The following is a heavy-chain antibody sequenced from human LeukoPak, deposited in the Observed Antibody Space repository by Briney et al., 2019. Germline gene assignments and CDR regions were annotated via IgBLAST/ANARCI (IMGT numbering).Heavy chain of an antibody. CDR2: ISWNGGST. CDR1: GFTLDDYG. D-gene: IGHD1-26*01. V-gene: IGHV3-20*04. CDR3: ARDGSGSFSGYYYYMDV. J-gene: IGHJ6*03. Sequence: PGGSLRISCAASGFTLDDYGMSWVRHAPGKGLEWVSGISWNGGSTGYTDSVKGRFTISRDNAKIFLDVQMNSLRGEDTAFYYCARDGSGSFSGYYYYMDVWGKGTTVTVSS.